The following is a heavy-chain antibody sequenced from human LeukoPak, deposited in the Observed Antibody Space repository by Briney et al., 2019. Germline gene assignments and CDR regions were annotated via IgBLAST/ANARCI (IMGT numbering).Heavy chain of an antibody. V-gene: IGHV3-33*08. CDR2: IWYDGSRK. D-gene: IGHD2-2*01. CDR3: ARDIVVVAAAIGSRPKTYYYYGMDV. CDR1: GFTFSSYC. J-gene: IGHJ6*02. Sequence: PGGSLRLSCAASGFTFSSYCMHWVRQAPGKGLEGVADIWYDGSRKNYADSVKGRFTISRDNSKNTLYLQMNSLRTEDAAVYYCARDIVVVAAAIGSRPKTYYYYGMDVWGQGTTVTVSS.